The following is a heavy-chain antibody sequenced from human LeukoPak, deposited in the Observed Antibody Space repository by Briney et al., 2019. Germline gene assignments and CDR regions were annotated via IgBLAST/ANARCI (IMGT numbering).Heavy chain of an antibody. CDR1: GFSFSGHN. CDR3: ASRGGPYYFDY. CDR2: ISSSGTTV. J-gene: IGHJ4*02. V-gene: IGHV3-48*01. Sequence: GGSLRLSCAASGFSFSGHNMNWARQAPGKGLEWVSYISSSGTTVYYADSVKGRFTISRDNSKNTLYLQMDSLRAEDTAVYYCASRGGPYYFDYWGQGTLVTVSS. D-gene: IGHD3-16*01.